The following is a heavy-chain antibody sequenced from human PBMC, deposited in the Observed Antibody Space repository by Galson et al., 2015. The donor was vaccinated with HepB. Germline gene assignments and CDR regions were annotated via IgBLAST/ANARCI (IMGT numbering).Heavy chain of an antibody. Sequence: ETLSLTCTVSGGSISSSSYYWGWIRQPPGKGLEWIGSIYYSGSTYYNPSLKSRVTISVDTSKNQFSLKLSSVTAADTAVYYCARDHSGYDYYYYYYMDVWGKGTTVTVSS. CDR3: ARDHSGYDYYYYYYMDV. J-gene: IGHJ6*03. CDR2: IYYSGST. D-gene: IGHD5-12*01. CDR1: GGSISSSSYY. V-gene: IGHV4-39*07.